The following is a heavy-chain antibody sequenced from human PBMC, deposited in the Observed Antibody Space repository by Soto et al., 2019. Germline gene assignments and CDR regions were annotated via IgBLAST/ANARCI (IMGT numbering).Heavy chain of an antibody. Sequence: GESLKISCKGSGYSFTSYWISWVRQMPGKGLEWMGRIDPSDSYTNYSPSLQGHVTISADKSISTAYLQWSSLKASNTAMYYCARILLDCSSTSCYTVPGYWGQGTLVTVSS. CDR3: ARILLDCSSTSCYTVPGY. J-gene: IGHJ4*02. CDR1: GYSFTSYW. CDR2: IDPSDSYT. D-gene: IGHD2-2*02. V-gene: IGHV5-10-1*01.